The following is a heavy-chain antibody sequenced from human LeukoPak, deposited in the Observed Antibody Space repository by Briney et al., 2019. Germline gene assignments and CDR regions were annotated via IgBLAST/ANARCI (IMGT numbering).Heavy chain of an antibody. CDR1: GGSISGYY. D-gene: IGHD5-24*01. CDR3: VRERRDGYNYGMDV. Sequence: PSETLSLTCTVSGGSISGYYWSWIRQPPGKGLEWIGFIYYSGSTNYNRSLKSRVFISVDTSENQFSLKLPSVTAADTAVYYCVRERRDGYNYGMDVWGQGTTVTVSS. CDR2: IYYSGST. J-gene: IGHJ6*02. V-gene: IGHV4-59*12.